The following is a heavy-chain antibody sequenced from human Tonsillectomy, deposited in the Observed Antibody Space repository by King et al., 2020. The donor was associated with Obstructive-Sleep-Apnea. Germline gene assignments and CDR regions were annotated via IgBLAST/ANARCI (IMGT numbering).Heavy chain of an antibody. Sequence: VQLVESGGALVQPGGSLRLSCATSGFTFSSYWMTWVRQAPGKGLEWVANIKQDGSEKYYAESVKGLFIISRDNAQNSLYLQMDSLGAGDTAVYYCARVLLWFGELTYWGQGTLVTVSS. CDR1: GFTFSSYW. V-gene: IGHV3-7*01. D-gene: IGHD3-10*01. J-gene: IGHJ4*02. CDR2: IKQDGSEK. CDR3: ARVLLWFGELTY.